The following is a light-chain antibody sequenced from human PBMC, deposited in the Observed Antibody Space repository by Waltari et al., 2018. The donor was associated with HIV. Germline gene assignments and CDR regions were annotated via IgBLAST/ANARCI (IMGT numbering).Light chain of an antibody. J-gene: IGLJ1*01. Sequence: QSALPQPPSASGSLGQSVTISCTGTSTDISCYHYVSCYQQHPGKAPKLLIYEVNKRPSGVPDRFSASRSDNRASLTVSGLQYEDEAEYYCSSYTDFNTPHVFGTGTKVTVL. CDR2: EVN. CDR3: SSYTDFNTPHV. CDR1: STDISCYHY. V-gene: IGLV2-8*01.